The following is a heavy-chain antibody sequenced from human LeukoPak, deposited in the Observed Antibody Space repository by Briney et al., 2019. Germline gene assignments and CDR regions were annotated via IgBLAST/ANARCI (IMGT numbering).Heavy chain of an antibody. CDR1: GGSFSGYY. CDR2: INHSGST. CDR3: ASGGYSYSLFDY. Sequence: TSETLSLTCAVYGGSFSGYYWSWIRQPPGKGLEWIGEINHSGSTNYNPSLKSRVTISVDTSKNQFSLKLSSVTAADTAVYYCASGGYSYSLFDYWGQGTLVTVSS. J-gene: IGHJ4*02. D-gene: IGHD5-18*01. V-gene: IGHV4-34*01.